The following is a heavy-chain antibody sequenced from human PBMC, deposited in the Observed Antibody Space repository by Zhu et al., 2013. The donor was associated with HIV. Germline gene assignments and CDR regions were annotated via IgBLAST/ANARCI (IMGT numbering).Heavy chain of an antibody. J-gene: IGHJ3*02. CDR3: ARDVYTYYYDSSGYSAAFDI. V-gene: IGHV1-18*04. CDR1: GYTFTSYG. Sequence: QVQLVQSGAEVKKPGASVKVSCKASGYTFTSYGISWVRQAPGQGLEWMGWISAYNGNTNYAQKLQGRVTMTTDTSTSTAYMELRSLRSDDTAVYYCARDVYTYYYDSSGYSAAFDIWGQGTMVTVSS. D-gene: IGHD3-22*01. CDR2: ISAYNGNT.